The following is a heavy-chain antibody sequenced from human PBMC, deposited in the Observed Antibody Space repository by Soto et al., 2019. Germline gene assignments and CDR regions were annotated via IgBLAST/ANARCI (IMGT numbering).Heavy chain of an antibody. Sequence: GGSLRLSCAASGFTFSSYAMSWVRQAPGKGLEWVSTISESGGTTYYADSVKGRFTISRDSSKSTLYLQTNSLRAEGTAVYYCAKDYGDWTGLYYYGMDVWGQGTTVTVSS. CDR1: GFTFSSYA. CDR2: ISESGGTT. V-gene: IGHV3-23*01. J-gene: IGHJ6*02. D-gene: IGHD4-17*01. CDR3: AKDYGDWTGLYYYGMDV.